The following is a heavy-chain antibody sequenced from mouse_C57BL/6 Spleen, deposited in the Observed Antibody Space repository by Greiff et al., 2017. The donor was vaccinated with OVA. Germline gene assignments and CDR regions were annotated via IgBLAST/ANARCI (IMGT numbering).Heavy chain of an antibody. J-gene: IGHJ2*01. CDR3: ARGEGYDGYFFDY. CDR1: GFTFSSYA. Sequence: EVKVVESGGGLVKPGGSLKLSCAASGFTFSSYAMSWVRQTPEKRLEWVATISDGGSYTYYPDNVKGRFTISRDNAKNNLYLQMSHLKSEDTAMYYCARGEGYDGYFFDYWGQGTTLTVSS. V-gene: IGHV5-4*03. CDR2: ISDGGSYT. D-gene: IGHD2-3*01.